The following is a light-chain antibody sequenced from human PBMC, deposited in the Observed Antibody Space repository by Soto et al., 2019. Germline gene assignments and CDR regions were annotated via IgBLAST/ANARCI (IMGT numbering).Light chain of an antibody. CDR2: GSS. J-gene: IGKJ1*01. CDR3: QQYGSSLRT. V-gene: IGKV3-20*01. Sequence: EIVLTQSPGTLSLSPGERATLSCRASQSVSSSYLAWYQQKPGQAPRLLIYGSSSRATGIPDRFSGRGSGTDFTLTISRLEPEDSAVYYCQQYGSSLRTFGQGTKVEIK. CDR1: QSVSSSY.